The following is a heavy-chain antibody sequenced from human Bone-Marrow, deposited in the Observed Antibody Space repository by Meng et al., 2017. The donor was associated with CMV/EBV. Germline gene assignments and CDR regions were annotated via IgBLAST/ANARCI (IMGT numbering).Heavy chain of an antibody. CDR1: GYTFNTYG. Sequence: ASVKVSCKASGYTFNTYGISWVRQAPGQGLEWMGWISAYNGNTNYAQKLQGRVTMTTDTSTSTAYMELRSLRSDDTAVYYCARALPYYYGSGSYGPFDPWGQGTLVTVSS. CDR3: ARALPYYYGSGSYGPFDP. D-gene: IGHD3-10*01. V-gene: IGHV1-18*01. J-gene: IGHJ5*02. CDR2: ISAYNGNT.